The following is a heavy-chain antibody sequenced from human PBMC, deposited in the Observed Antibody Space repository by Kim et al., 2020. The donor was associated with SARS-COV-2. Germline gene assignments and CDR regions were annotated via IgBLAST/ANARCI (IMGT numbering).Heavy chain of an antibody. Sequence: ASVKVSCKASGYTFTSYGISWVRQAPGQGLEWMGWISAYNGNTNYAQKLQGRVTMTTDTSTSTAYMELRSLRSDDTAVYYCARTDCSSTSCWRYYYYGMDVWGQGTTVTVSS. D-gene: IGHD2-2*01. J-gene: IGHJ6*02. CDR1: GYTFTSYG. V-gene: IGHV1-18*01. CDR2: ISAYNGNT. CDR3: ARTDCSSTSCWRYYYYGMDV.